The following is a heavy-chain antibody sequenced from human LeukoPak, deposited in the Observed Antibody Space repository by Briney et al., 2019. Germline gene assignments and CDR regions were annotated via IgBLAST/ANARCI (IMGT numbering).Heavy chain of an antibody. CDR3: GNEGGTSDV. CDR2: IREDGSDK. V-gene: IGHV3-30*02. D-gene: IGHD6-6*01. CDR1: GFNVSNYG. Sequence: GGSLRLSCVASGFNVSNYGMHWIRQAPGKGLEWVAFIREDGSDKYYEDSVKGRFFVSRDNSKSKMFLQMNSLTPEDTAVYYCGNEGGTSDVWGQGTMVNVS. J-gene: IGHJ3*01.